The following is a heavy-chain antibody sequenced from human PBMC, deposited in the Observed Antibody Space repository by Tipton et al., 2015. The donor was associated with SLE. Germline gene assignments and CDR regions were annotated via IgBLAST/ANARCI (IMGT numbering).Heavy chain of an antibody. CDR2: IHYSGSP. V-gene: IGHV4-59*12. CDR1: GGSISTYY. J-gene: IGHJ4*02. D-gene: IGHD1-14*01. CDR3: ARTNRLPYRVYFDS. Sequence: LRLSCTVSGGSISTYYWSWFRQPPGKGLEWIGYIHYSGSPSYNPSLRSRVTISVDTSKNQFSLKLSSVTAADTAVYYCARTNRLPYRVYFDSWGQGTLVTVSS.